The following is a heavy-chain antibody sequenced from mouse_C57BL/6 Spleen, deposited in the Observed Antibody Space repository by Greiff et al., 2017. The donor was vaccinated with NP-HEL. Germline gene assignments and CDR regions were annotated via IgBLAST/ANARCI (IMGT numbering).Heavy chain of an antibody. D-gene: IGHD4-1*01. CDR1: GYSITSGYY. V-gene: IGHV3-6*01. CDR2: ISYDGSN. CDR3: ARNTGALDY. J-gene: IGHJ2*01. Sequence: VQLKESGPGLVKPSQSLSLTCSVTGYSITSGYYWNWIRQFPGNKLEWMGYISYDGSNNYNPSLKNRISITRDTSKNQFFLKLNSVTTEDTATYYCARNTGALDYWGQGTTLTVSS.